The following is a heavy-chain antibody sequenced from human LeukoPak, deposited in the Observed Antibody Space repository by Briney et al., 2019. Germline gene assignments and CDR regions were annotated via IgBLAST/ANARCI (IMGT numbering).Heavy chain of an antibody. CDR3: ARGVAVAGNDKVDWFDP. Sequence: PSETLSLTCTVSGYSISSGYYWGWIRQPPGKGLEWIGSIYHSGSTYYNPSLKSRVTISVDTSKNQFSLKLSSVTAADTAVYYCARGVAVAGNDKVDWFDPWGQGTLVTVSS. CDR1: GYSISSGYY. CDR2: IYHSGST. D-gene: IGHD6-19*01. V-gene: IGHV4-38-2*02. J-gene: IGHJ5*02.